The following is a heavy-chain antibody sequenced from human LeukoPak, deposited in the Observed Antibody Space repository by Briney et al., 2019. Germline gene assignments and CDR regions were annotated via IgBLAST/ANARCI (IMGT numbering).Heavy chain of an antibody. Sequence: AGGSLRLSCVGSGFTFRSHAMSWVRQAPEKGLEFVSGIYENGVTTYYADSVKGRFSISRDNSKNTLYLQMDSLRGEDTAVYYCAKDFRIGYSAHFDYWGQGALVTVSS. CDR3: AKDFRIGYSAHFDY. V-gene: IGHV3-23*01. D-gene: IGHD2-21*01. CDR2: IYENGVTT. CDR1: GFTFRSHA. J-gene: IGHJ4*02.